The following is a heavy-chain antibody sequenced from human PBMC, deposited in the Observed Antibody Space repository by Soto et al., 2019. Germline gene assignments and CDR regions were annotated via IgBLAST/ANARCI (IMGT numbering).Heavy chain of an antibody. J-gene: IGHJ5*02. CDR2: IYYSGST. D-gene: IGHD3-10*01. CDR1: GGSISSGGYY. Sequence: SETLSLTCTVSGGSISSGGYYWSWIRQHPGKGLEWIGYIYYSGSTYYNPSLKSRVTISVDTSKNQFSLKLSSVTAADTAVYYCARGHLINYYGSGSYRNWFDPWGQGTLVTVSS. CDR3: ARGHLINYYGSGSYRNWFDP. V-gene: IGHV4-31*03.